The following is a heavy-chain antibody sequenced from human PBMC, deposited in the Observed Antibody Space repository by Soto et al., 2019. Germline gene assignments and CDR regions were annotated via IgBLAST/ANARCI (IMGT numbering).Heavy chain of an antibody. CDR3: ARAGMGRYCSGGSCYLEGYYGMDG. Sequence: QVQLVESGGGVVQPGRSLRLSCAASGFTFSSYAMHWVRQAPGKGLEWVAVISYDGSNKYQADSVKGRFTISRDNSKNTQYLQMNSLRAEDTAVYYCARAGMGRYCSGGSCYLEGYYGMDGWGQGTTVTVSS. CDR1: GFTFSSYA. CDR2: ISYDGSNK. J-gene: IGHJ6*02. V-gene: IGHV3-30-3*01. D-gene: IGHD2-15*01.